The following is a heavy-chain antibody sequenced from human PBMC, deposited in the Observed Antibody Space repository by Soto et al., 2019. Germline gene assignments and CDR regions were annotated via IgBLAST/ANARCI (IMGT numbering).Heavy chain of an antibody. V-gene: IGHV6-1*01. D-gene: IGHD6-13*01. Sequence: SQTLSVTCGISGDSVSSNSAAWNWIRQSPSRVLEWLGRTYYRSKWYNYYAVSVKSRITINPDTSKNQFSLQLNSVTPEDTAVYYCARDHRAAAGTSALYYYYGMDVWGQGTTVTVSS. CDR1: GDSVSSNSAA. J-gene: IGHJ6*02. CDR2: TYYRSKWYN. CDR3: ARDHRAAAGTSALYYYYGMDV.